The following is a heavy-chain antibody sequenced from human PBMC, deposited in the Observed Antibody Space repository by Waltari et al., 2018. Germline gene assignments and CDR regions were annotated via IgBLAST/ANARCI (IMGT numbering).Heavy chain of an antibody. J-gene: IGHJ6*02. CDR1: GFTLGNYG. V-gene: IGHV3-33*05. Sequence: QVHVMESGGGVVQPGGSLRLSCAASGFTLGNYGMHWVRQAPGKGRRWVSVIQYDGSIKNYADSGKGRFTISRENSKNTLYLEMKSLRAEDTAVYYCAREYSRICFHALDGWGQGTAVTVSS. CDR2: IQYDGSIK. CDR3: AREYSRICFHALDG. D-gene: IGHD6-13*01.